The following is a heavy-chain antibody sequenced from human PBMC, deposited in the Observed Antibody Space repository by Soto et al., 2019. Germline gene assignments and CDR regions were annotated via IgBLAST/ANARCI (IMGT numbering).Heavy chain of an antibody. CDR1: GFPFGNFL. D-gene: IGHD3-10*01. Sequence: EVYLVESGGGLVEPGRSLRLSCTASGFPFGNFLMSWFRQAPGKGMEWVGFIRSQPYGGTAEYAASVRGRFTISRDDSKGIAYLQMNSLQTEGSGVYYCIGSFPFWGQGTLVNVSS. V-gene: IGHV3-49*03. CDR2: IRSQPYGGTA. CDR3: IGSFPF. J-gene: IGHJ4*02.